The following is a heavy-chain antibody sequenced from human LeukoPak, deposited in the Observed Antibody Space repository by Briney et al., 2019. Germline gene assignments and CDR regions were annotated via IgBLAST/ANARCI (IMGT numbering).Heavy chain of an antibody. Sequence: ASVKVSCKASGYTFTGYYMHWVRQAPGQGLEWMGWISPNSGGTNYAQKFQGRVTMTRDTSISTAYMELSRLRSDDTAVYYCARGTTVLLWFGEYKSQHQNWFDPWGQGTLVTVSS. V-gene: IGHV1-2*02. CDR2: ISPNSGGT. J-gene: IGHJ5*02. CDR1: GYTFTGYY. CDR3: ARGTTVLLWFGEYKSQHQNWFDP. D-gene: IGHD3-10*01.